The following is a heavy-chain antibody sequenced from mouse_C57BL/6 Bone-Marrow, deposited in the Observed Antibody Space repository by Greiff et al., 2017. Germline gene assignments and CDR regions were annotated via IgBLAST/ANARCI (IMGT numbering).Heavy chain of an antibody. V-gene: IGHV5-9*01. J-gene: IGHJ3*01. CDR1: GFTFSSYT. CDR3: ARQGQLPFAY. CDR2: ISGGGGNT. D-gene: IGHD6-1*01. Sequence: VESGGGLVKPGGSLKLSCAASGFTFSSYTMSWVRQTPEKRLEWVATISGGGGNTYYPDSVKGRFTISRDNAKNTLYLQMSSLRSEDTALYYCARQGQLPFAYWGQGTLVSVSA.